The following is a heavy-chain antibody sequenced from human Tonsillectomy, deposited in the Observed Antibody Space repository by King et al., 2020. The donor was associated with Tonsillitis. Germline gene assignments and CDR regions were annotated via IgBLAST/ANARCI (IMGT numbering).Heavy chain of an antibody. Sequence: VQLVESGGGVVQPGRSLRLSCAASGFTFSSYGMHWARQAPGKGLEWVAVIWYNGGNKYYADSVKGRFTISRDNSKNTLFLQMNSLRAEDTAVYYCARDGPNYYYMDVWGKGTTVTVSS. CDR1: GFTFSSYG. CDR3: ARDGPNYYYMDV. CDR2: IWYNGGNK. V-gene: IGHV3-33*08. J-gene: IGHJ6*03.